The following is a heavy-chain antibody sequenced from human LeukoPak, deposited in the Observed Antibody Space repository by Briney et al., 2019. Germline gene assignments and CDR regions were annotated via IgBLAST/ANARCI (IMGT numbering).Heavy chain of an antibody. Sequence: TGGSLRLSCAASGFTFSSYGMHWVRQAPGKGLEWVAFIRYDGSNKYYADSVKGRFTISRDNSKNTLYLQMNSLRAEDTAVYYCAKSLRFGEYTNLPFDYWGQGTLVTVSS. V-gene: IGHV3-30*02. J-gene: IGHJ4*02. CDR2: IRYDGSNK. D-gene: IGHD3-10*01. CDR1: GFTFSSYG. CDR3: AKSLRFGEYTNLPFDY.